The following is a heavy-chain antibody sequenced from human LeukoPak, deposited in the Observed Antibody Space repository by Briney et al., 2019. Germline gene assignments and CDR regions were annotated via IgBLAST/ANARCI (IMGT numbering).Heavy chain of an antibody. J-gene: IGHJ3*02. V-gene: IGHV4-39*01. D-gene: IGHD3-22*01. CDR3: ASLEKDMIDPLKAFDI. CDR2: IYYSGST. Sequence: PSETLSLTCAVSGGSISSSSYYWGWIRQPPGKGLEWIGSIYYSGSTYYNPSLKSRVTISVDTSKNQFSLKLSSVTAADTAVYYCASLEKDMIDPLKAFDIWGQGTMVTVSS. CDR1: GGSISSSSYY.